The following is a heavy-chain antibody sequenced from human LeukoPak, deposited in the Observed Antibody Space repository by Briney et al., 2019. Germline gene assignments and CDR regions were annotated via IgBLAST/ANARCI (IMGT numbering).Heavy chain of an antibody. CDR2: INHSGST. J-gene: IGHJ6*03. V-gene: IGHV4-34*01. Sequence: PSETLSLTCAVYGGSFSGYYWSWIRQPPGKGLEWIGEINHSGSTNYNPSLKSRVTISVDTSKNQFSLKLSSVTAADTAVYYCARDTAMAWGYYYYMDVWGTGTTVTVSS. CDR3: ARDTAMAWGYYYYMDV. D-gene: IGHD5-18*01. CDR1: GGSFSGYY.